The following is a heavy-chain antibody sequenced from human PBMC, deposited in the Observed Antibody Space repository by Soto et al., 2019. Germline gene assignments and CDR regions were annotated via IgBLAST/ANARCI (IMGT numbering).Heavy chain of an antibody. J-gene: IGHJ4*02. CDR2: IKNKKDGGTT. Sequence: GGSLRLSCAASGLTFTNAWMSWFRQAPGKGLEWIGHIKNKKDGGTTDYAAPVKGRFTISRDDSRNTLYLQMNSLRTEDTAMYYCTTDPGDYEDFWGQGTQVTVSS. CDR3: TTDPGDYEDF. V-gene: IGHV3-15*01. CDR1: GLTFTNAW. D-gene: IGHD4-17*01.